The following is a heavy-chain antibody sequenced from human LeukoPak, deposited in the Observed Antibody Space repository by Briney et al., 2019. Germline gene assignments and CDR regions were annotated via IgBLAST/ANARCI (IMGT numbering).Heavy chain of an antibody. V-gene: IGHV4-39*07. CDR1: GGSISSSSYY. CDR3: ARGAEMATITATSYFDY. Sequence: SETLSLTCTVSGGSISSSSYYWGWIRQPPGKGLEWIGSIYHSGSTYYNPSLKSRVTISVDTSKNQFSLKLSSVTAADTAVYYCARGAEMATITATSYFDYWGQGTLVTVSS. CDR2: IYHSGST. D-gene: IGHD5-24*01. J-gene: IGHJ4*02.